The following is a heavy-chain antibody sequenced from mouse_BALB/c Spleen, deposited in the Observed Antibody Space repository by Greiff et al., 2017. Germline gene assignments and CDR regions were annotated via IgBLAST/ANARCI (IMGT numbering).Heavy chain of an antibody. Sequence: QVQLQQPGAELVKPGAPVKLSCKASGYTFTSYWMNWVKQRPGRGLEWIGRIDPSDSETHYNQKFKDKATLTVDKSSSTAYIQLSSLTSEDSAVYYCARSGLLRPYWYFDVWGAGTTVTVSS. D-gene: IGHD2-4*01. CDR1: GYTFTSYW. V-gene: IGHV1-69*02. CDR3: ARSGLLRPYWYFDV. CDR2: IDPSDSET. J-gene: IGHJ1*01.